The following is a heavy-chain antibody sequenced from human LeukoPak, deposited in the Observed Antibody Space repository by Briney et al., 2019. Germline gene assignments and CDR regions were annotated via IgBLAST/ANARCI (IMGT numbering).Heavy chain of an antibody. V-gene: IGHV3-74*01. Sequence: GPSLRPFCAASGFTFTSYWMHSVRQAPGKGLVWVSRMNSDGSSTSYADSVKGPFTISRDNAKNSLYLQMNSLRAEDTAMYYCARFPYYDRNGAPRTPWGQGTLVTAYS. D-gene: IGHD3-22*01. J-gene: IGHJ5*02. CDR1: GFTFTSYW. CDR2: MNSDGSST. CDR3: ARFPYYDRNGAPRTP.